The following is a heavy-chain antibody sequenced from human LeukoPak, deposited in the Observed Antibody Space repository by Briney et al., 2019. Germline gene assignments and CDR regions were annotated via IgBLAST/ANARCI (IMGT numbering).Heavy chain of an antibody. Sequence: GGSLRLSCAASGFTFSSYAMSWVRQAPGKGLEWVSAISGSGGSTYYADSVKGRFTISRDNPKNTLYLQMNSLRAEDTAVYYCAKDSFPAAAGTLDYWGQGTLVTVSS. D-gene: IGHD6-13*01. V-gene: IGHV3-23*01. CDR3: AKDSFPAAAGTLDY. CDR1: GFTFSSYA. CDR2: ISGSGGST. J-gene: IGHJ4*02.